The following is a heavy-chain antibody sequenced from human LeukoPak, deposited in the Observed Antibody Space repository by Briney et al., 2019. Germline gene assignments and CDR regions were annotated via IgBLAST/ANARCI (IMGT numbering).Heavy chain of an antibody. V-gene: IGHV3-23*01. J-gene: IGHJ4*02. D-gene: IGHD6-13*01. CDR3: AKLLDGAGTGG. CDR1: RFTFSSFG. Sequence: GGSLRLSCAASRFTFSSFGMSWVRQAPGKGLEWVSSISGSGVSTYYADSVKGRFTISRDNSKNTLYLQMNSLRAEDTAVYYCAKLLDGAGTGGWGQGTLVTVSS. CDR2: ISGSGVST.